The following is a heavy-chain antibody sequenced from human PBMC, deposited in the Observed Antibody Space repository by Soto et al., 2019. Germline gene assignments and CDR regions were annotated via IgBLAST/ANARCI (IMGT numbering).Heavy chain of an antibody. CDR1: GGSVSSGSYY. CDR3: ARVATYYYYGMDV. D-gene: IGHD2-15*01. V-gene: IGHV4-61*01. Sequence: QVQLQESGPGLVKPSETLSLTCTVSGGSVSSGSYYWSWIRQPPGKGLEWIGYIYYSGSTNYNPPLKSRVTISVDTSKNQFSLKLSSVTAADTAVYYCARVATYYYYGMDVWGQGTTVTVSS. CDR2: IYYSGST. J-gene: IGHJ6*02.